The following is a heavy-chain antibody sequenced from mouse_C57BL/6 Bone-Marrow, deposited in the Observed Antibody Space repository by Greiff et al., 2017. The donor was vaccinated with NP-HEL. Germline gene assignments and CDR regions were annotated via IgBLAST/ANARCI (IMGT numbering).Heavy chain of an antibody. CDR3: VRNWYFDV. V-gene: IGHV10-1*01. CDR2: IRSKSNNYAT. J-gene: IGHJ1*03. CDR1: GFSFNTYA. Sequence: EVKVEESGGGLVQPKGSLKLSCAASGFSFNTYALNWVRQAPGKGLEWVARIRSKSNNYATYYADSVKDRFTISRDDSESMLYLQMNNLKTEDTAMYYCVRNWYFDVWGTGTTVTVSS.